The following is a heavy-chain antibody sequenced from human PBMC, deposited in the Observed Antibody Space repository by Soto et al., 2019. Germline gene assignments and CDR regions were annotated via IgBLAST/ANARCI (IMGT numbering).Heavy chain of an antibody. V-gene: IGHV4-30-4*01. D-gene: IGHD3-10*01. CDR2: IYYSWST. J-gene: IGHJ4*02. CDR3: AREGIRGAALEY. Sequence: PSETLSLTCTVSVGSISSGDYYFSWIRQPPGKGLEWIGYIYYSWSTYYNPSLKSRVTISLDTSKEQFSLKLSSVTAADAPVYYCAREGIRGAALEYWGQGTMVTVSS. CDR1: VGSISSGDYY.